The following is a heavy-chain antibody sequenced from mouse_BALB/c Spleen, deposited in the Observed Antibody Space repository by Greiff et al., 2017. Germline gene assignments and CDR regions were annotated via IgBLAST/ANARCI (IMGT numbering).Heavy chain of an antibody. CDR3: ARGWLLRPYAMDY. CDR2: IYPGDGDT. J-gene: IGHJ4*01. CDR1: GYTFTSYW. Sequence: QVQLQQSGAELARPGASVKLSCKASGYTFTSYWMQWVKQRPGQGLEWIGAIYPGDGDTRYTQKFKGKATLTADKSSSTAYMQLSSLASEDSAVYYCARGWLLRPYAMDYWGQGTSVTVSS. D-gene: IGHD2-3*01. V-gene: IGHV1-87*01.